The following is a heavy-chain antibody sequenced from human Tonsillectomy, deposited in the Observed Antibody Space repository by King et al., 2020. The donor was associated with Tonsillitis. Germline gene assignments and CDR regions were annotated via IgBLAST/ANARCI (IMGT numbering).Heavy chain of an antibody. CDR3: ARVAPGDSGWYLGYYFDY. J-gene: IGHJ4*02. D-gene: IGHD6-19*01. CDR2: ISSSSRTI. V-gene: IGHV3-48*01. Sequence: EVQLVESGGDLVQPGGSLRLSCEASGFSFSTQSMNWVRQAPGKGLEWVSYISSSSRTIQYADSVKGRFTISRDNAKNSLYLQMNSLRADDTAVYYCARVAPGDSGWYLGYYFDYWGQGTLVTVSS. CDR1: GFSFSTQS.